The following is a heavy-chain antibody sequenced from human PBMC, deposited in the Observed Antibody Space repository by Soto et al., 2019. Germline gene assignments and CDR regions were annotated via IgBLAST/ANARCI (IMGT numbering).Heavy chain of an antibody. J-gene: IGHJ4*02. D-gene: IGHD3-22*01. V-gene: IGHV3-21*01. CDR1: GFTFSSYS. Sequence: PGGSLRLSCAASGFTFSSYSMNWVRQAPGKGLEWVSSISSSSSYIYYADSVKGRFTISRDNAKNSLYLQMNSLRAEDTAVYYCASGYYYDSSGYWPFDYWRQGTLDTVSS. CDR2: ISSSSSYI. CDR3: ASGYYYDSSGYWPFDY.